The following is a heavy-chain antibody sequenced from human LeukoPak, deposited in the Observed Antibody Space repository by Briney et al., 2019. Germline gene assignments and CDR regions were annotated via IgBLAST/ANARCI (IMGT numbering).Heavy chain of an antibody. CDR1: GYSFTSYW. CDR2: IDPSDSYT. V-gene: IGHV5-10-1*01. D-gene: IGHD2-15*01. CDR3: ARQGGNVCSGGSCYSVNWFDP. Sequence: RGESLKISCKGSGYSFTSYWISWVRQMPGEGLEWMGRIDPSDSYTNYSPSFQGHVTISADKSISTAYLQRSSLKASDTAMYYCARQGGNVCSGGSCYSVNWFDPWGQGTLVTVSS. J-gene: IGHJ5*02.